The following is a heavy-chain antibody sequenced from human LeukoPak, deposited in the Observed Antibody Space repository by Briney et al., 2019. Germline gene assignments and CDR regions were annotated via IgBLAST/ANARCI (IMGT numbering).Heavy chain of an antibody. CDR1: GFTFSSYA. Sequence: PGGSLRLSCAASGFTFSSYAMHWVRQAPGKGLEWVAVIWYDGSNKYYADSVKGRFTISRDNSKNTLYLQMNSLRAEDTAVYYCARGVDIVATDPLYYYGMDVWGQGTTVTVSS. CDR2: IWYDGSNK. V-gene: IGHV3-33*08. D-gene: IGHD5-12*01. J-gene: IGHJ6*02. CDR3: ARGVDIVATDPLYYYGMDV.